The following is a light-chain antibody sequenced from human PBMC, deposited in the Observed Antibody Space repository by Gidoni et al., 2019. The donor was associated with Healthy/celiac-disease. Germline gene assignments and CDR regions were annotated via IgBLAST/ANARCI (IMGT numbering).Light chain of an antibody. CDR1: QGISNY. CDR3: QKYNSAPSIT. CDR2: AAS. J-gene: IGKJ5*01. V-gene: IGKV1-27*01. Sequence: DIQMTQSPSSMSASVADRVTITCRASQGISNYLAWYQQKPGKVPKLLIDAASTLQSGVPSRFSGSGSGTDFTLTISSLQPEDVATYYCQKYNSAPSITFGQGTRLEIK.